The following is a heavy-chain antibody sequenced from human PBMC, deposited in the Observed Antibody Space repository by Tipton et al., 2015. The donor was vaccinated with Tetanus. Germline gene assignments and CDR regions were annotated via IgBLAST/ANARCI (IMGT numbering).Heavy chain of an antibody. D-gene: IGHD3-22*01. CDR1: GGSIRSSNW. V-gene: IGHV4-4*02. CDR2: IYHSGTT. Sequence: TLSLTCAVSGGSIRSSNWWSWVRQTPGRGLEWIGEIYHSGTTNYNPSLKSRVTMSVDNSKNQFSLTLTSVNAADTAVYYCARVDPFDGRGYGGAFDIWGHGAMVTVSS. CDR3: ARVDPFDGRGYGGAFDI. J-gene: IGHJ3*02.